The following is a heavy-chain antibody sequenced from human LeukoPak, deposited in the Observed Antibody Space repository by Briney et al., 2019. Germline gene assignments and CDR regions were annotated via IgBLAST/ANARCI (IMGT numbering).Heavy chain of an antibody. CDR1: GFTFGDYA. V-gene: IGHV3-49*03. Sequence: GGSLRLSCTASGFTFGDYAMSWFRQAPGKGLEWVGFIRSKAYGGTTEYAASVKGRFTISRDDSKSIAYLQMNSLKTEDTAVYYCTRRVYDILTGPKNNWFDPWGQGNLVTVSS. CDR2: IRSKAYGGTT. D-gene: IGHD3-9*01. J-gene: IGHJ5*02. CDR3: TRRVYDILTGPKNNWFDP.